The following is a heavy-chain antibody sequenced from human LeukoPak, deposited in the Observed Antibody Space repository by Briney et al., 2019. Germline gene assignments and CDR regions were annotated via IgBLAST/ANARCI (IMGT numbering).Heavy chain of an antibody. CDR1: GGSFSGYY. D-gene: IGHD4-17*01. V-gene: IGHV4-34*01. CDR2: INHSGST. Sequence: SETLSLTCAVYGGSFSGYYWSWIRQPPGKGLEWIGEINHSGSTNYNPSLKSRVTISVDTSKNQFSLKLSSVTAADTAVDYCARGGTVRDNWFDPWGQGTLVTVSS. CDR3: ARGGTVRDNWFDP. J-gene: IGHJ5*02.